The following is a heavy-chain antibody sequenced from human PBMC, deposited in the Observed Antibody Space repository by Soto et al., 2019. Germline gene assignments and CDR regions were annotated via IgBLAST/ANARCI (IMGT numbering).Heavy chain of an antibody. Sequence: ASVKVSCKASGGTFSSYTISWVRQAPGQGLEWMGRIIPILGIANYAQKFQGRVTITADKSTSTAYMELSSLRSEDTAVYYCARVPGTMVRGVIGWFDPWGQGTLVTVSS. D-gene: IGHD3-10*01. CDR1: GGTFSSYT. V-gene: IGHV1-69*02. J-gene: IGHJ5*02. CDR2: IIPILGIA. CDR3: ARVPGTMVRGVIGWFDP.